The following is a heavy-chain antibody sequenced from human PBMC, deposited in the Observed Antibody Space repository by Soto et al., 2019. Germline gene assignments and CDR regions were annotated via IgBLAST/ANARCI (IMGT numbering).Heavy chain of an antibody. J-gene: IGHJ4*02. Sequence: GGSLRLSCAASGFTFSSYSMNWVRQAPGKGLEWVSSISSSSYIYYADSVKGRFTISRDNAKNSLYLQMNSLRAEDTAVYYCARSGSIAALGYWGQGTLVTVYS. CDR1: GFTFSSYS. D-gene: IGHD6-6*01. CDR2: ISSSSYI. V-gene: IGHV3-21*01. CDR3: ARSGSIAALGY.